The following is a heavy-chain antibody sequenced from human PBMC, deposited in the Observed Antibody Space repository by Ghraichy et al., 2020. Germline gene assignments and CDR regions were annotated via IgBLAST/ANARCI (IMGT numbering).Heavy chain of an antibody. CDR2: IYYSGST. V-gene: IGHV4-31*03. D-gene: IGHD2-15*01. CDR1: GGSISSGGYY. J-gene: IGHJ5*02. CDR3: ARVTYCSGGSCYIRGWFDP. Sequence: SETLSLTCTVSGGSISSGGYYWSWIRQHPGKGLEWIGYIYYSGSTYYNPSLKSRVTISVDTSKNQFSLKLSSVTAADTAVYYCARVTYCSGGSCYIRGWFDPWGQGTLVTVSS.